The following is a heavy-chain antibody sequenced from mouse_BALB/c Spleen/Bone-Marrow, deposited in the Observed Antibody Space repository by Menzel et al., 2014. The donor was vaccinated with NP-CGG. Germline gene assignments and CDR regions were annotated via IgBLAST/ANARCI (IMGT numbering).Heavy chain of an antibody. Sequence: EVELMESGPELVKPGAPVKMSCKASGYTFTSYVMHWVKQKPGQGLEWIGYINPYNDGTKYNEKFKGKATLTSDKSSSTAYMELSSLTSEDSAVYYCARGVYYYGSSPYYFDYWGQGTTLTVSS. CDR2: INPYNDGT. D-gene: IGHD1-1*01. J-gene: IGHJ2*01. CDR3: ARGVYYYGSSPYYFDY. V-gene: IGHV1-14*01. CDR1: GYTFTSYV.